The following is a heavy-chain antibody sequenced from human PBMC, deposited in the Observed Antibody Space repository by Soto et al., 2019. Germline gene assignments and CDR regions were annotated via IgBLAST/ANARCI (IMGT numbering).Heavy chain of an antibody. CDR1: GYTFTSYG. D-gene: IGHD2-15*01. V-gene: IGHV1-18*01. J-gene: IGHJ4*02. CDR2: ISAYNGNT. Sequence: VASVKVSCKASGYTFTSYGISWVRQAPVQGLERMGWISAYNGNTNYAQKHQGRVTMPTDTSTRTAYMELRSLRSDDTAVYYCARDIRIGYCSGGSCHASGDFDYWGQRALVTVSS. CDR3: ARDIRIGYCSGGSCHASGDFDY.